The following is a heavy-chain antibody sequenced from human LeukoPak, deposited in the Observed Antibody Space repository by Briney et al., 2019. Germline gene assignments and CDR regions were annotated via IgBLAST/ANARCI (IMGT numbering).Heavy chain of an antibody. Sequence: GGSLRLSCAASGFTFSSYSMNWVRQAPGKGLEWVSSISSSSSYIYYADSVKGRFTISRDNAKNSLYLQMNSLRAEDTAVYYCASQVAGYYGSGSYLEYYWGQGTLVTVSS. J-gene: IGHJ4*02. D-gene: IGHD3-10*01. CDR2: ISSSSSYI. CDR1: GFTFSSYS. V-gene: IGHV3-21*01. CDR3: ASQVAGYYGSGSYLEYY.